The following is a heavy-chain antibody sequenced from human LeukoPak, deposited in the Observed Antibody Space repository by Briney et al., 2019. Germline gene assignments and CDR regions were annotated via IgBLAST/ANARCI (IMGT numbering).Heavy chain of an antibody. CDR3: AKDLDPYDSSGYLVPGDY. Sequence: GGSLRLSCAASGFTFSSYGMHWVRQAPGKGLEWVAFIRCDGSNKYYADSVKGRFTISRDNSKNTLYLHVNSLRPEDTAVYYCAKDLDPYDSSGYLVPGDYWGQGTLVTVSS. CDR2: IRCDGSNK. V-gene: IGHV3-30*02. CDR1: GFTFSSYG. J-gene: IGHJ4*02. D-gene: IGHD3-22*01.